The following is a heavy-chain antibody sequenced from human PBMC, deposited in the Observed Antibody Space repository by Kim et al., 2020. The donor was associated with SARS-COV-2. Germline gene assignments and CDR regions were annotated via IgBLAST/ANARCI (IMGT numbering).Heavy chain of an antibody. CDR1: GDSINSGGYY. D-gene: IGHD3-16*01. Sequence: SETLSLTCTVSGDSINSGGYYWTWIRQDPEKGLEWLGYISNSGITYYNPSLKSRVTFSLDTSKNQFSLWLTSVTAADTAIYYCARGSSSLLWGRVDPWGQGTLVTVAS. CDR2: ISNSGIT. V-gene: IGHV4-31*03. CDR3: ARGSSSLLWGRVDP. J-gene: IGHJ5*02.